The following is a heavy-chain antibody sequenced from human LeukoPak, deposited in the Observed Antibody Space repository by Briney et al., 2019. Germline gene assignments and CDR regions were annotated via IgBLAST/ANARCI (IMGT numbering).Heavy chain of an antibody. CDR2: ISYDGVNK. V-gene: IGHV3-30-3*01. CDR1: GFTFSGYA. J-gene: IGHJ4*02. D-gene: IGHD3-22*01. Sequence: GGSLRLSCAASGFTFSGYAMHWVRQAPGKGLEWVAGISYDGVNKYYTDSVKGRFTISRSNSKNTLYLQMNSLRPEDTAVYYCARSGNYYDSSGSSGYFDYWGQGTLVTVFS. CDR3: ARSGNYYDSSGSSGYFDY.